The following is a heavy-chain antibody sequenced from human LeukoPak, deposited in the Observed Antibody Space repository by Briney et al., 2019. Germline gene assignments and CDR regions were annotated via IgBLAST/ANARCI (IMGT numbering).Heavy chain of an antibody. Sequence: GGSLRLSCAASGFTFSNYFMHWVRQAPGKGLEYFSAISRTGSTTYYTNSVKGRFTISRDNFKNTLYLQMGSLRAEDMAVYYCATSRYCSGGDCYSLAFDIWGQGTMVTVAS. J-gene: IGHJ3*02. D-gene: IGHD2-15*01. V-gene: IGHV3-64*01. CDR1: GFTFSNYF. CDR2: ISRTGSTT. CDR3: ATSRYCSGGDCYSLAFDI.